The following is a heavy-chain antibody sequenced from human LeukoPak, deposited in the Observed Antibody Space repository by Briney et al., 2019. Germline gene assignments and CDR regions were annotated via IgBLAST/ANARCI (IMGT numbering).Heavy chain of an antibody. V-gene: IGHV3-74*01. CDR1: GFTFSSYW. CDR3: ARADTGGGAFDI. CDR2: INSDGSST. Sequence: GGSLRLSCAASGFTFSSYWMHWVRQAPGKGLVWVSRINSDGSSTSYADSVKGRFTISRDNAKNTLYLQMNSLRAEDTAMYYCARADTGGGAFDIWGQGTMVTVSS. J-gene: IGHJ3*02. D-gene: IGHD3-16*01.